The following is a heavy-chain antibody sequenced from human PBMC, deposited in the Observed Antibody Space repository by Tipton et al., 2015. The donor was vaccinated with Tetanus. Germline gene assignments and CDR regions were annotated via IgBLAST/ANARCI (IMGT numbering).Heavy chain of an antibody. CDR3: AREAGYYGLNAFDI. V-gene: IGHV4-31*03. Sequence: TLSLTCTVSGGSISSGGYYWSWIRQHPGKGLEWIGYIYYSGSTYYNPSLKSRVTISVDTSKNQFSLKLSSVTAADTAVYYCAREAGYYGLNAFDIWGQGTMVTVSS. CDR2: IYYSGST. D-gene: IGHD3-10*01. CDR1: GGSISSGGYY. J-gene: IGHJ3*02.